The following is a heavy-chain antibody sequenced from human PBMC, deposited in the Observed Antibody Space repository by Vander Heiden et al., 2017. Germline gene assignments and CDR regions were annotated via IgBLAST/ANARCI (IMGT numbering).Heavy chain of an antibody. CDR1: GFTFSSYS. J-gene: IGHJ6*02. Sequence: EVQLVESGGGVLKPGGSLRLSCAASGFTFSSYSMNWVRQAPGKGLEWVSSISSSSSYIYYADSVKGRFTISRDNAKNSLYLQMNSLRAEDTAVYYCARDGGVTIFGVVPGYYGMDVWGQGTTVTVSS. V-gene: IGHV3-21*01. D-gene: IGHD3-3*01. CDR3: ARDGGVTIFGVVPGYYGMDV. CDR2: ISSSSSYI.